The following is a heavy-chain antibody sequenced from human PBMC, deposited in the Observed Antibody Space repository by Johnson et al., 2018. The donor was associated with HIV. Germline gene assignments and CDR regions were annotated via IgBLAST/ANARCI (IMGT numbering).Heavy chain of an antibody. Sequence: QVQLVESGGGLVQPGRSLRLSCAASGFTFSDYYMSWIRQAPGKGLEWVSYISSSGSTIYYANSVKGRFTISRDNAKNSLYLQMNSLRAEDTAVYYCARNGLIPAAKGVAFDIWGHGTTVTVSS. CDR2: ISSSGSTI. V-gene: IGHV3-11*01. CDR3: ARNGLIPAAKGVAFDI. J-gene: IGHJ3*02. D-gene: IGHD2-2*01. CDR1: GFTFSDYY.